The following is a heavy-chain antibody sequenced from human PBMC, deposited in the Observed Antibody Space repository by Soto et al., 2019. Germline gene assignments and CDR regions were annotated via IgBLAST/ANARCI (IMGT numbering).Heavy chain of an antibody. D-gene: IGHD2-8*02. CDR1: GGSFSGYY. V-gene: IGHV4-34*01. J-gene: IGHJ4*02. Sequence: PSETLSLTCAVYGGSFSGYYWTWIRQPPGTGLEWIGEINHNGSTNYNPSLKSRVTISVDTSKNQFSLKLTSMTAADTAVYYCARDKITGLFDYWGQGTLVTVSS. CDR3: ARDKITGLFDY. CDR2: INHNGST.